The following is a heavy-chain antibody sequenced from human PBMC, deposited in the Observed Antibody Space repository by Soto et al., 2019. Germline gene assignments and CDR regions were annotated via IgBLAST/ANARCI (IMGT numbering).Heavy chain of an antibody. D-gene: IGHD3-16*01. J-gene: IGHJ5*02. CDR1: GFTFSSYA. CDR3: ARDTHSDWGEDWFDP. V-gene: IGHV3-23*01. CDR2: ISGSGGST. Sequence: GGSLRLSCAASGFTFSSYAMSCVRQAPGKGLEWVSAISGSGGSTYYADSVKGRFTISRDNSKNTLHLQMNSLRIEDTAVYYCARDTHSDWGEDWFDPWGQGTLVTVSS.